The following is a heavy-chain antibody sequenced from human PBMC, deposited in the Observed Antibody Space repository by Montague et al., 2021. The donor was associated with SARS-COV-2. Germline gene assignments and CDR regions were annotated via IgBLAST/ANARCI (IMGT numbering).Heavy chain of an antibody. D-gene: IGHD2-15*01. CDR1: GGSVSSRSHF. V-gene: IGHV4-61*09. Sequence: TLSLTCTVSGGSVSSRSHFWSWIRQPAGKGLEWIGHIYATGSAKYNPSLESRVTISVDTSNNQFSLRLNSVTAADTAVYYCTRVVVVVPASPAPTLFDPWGQGILVTASS. CDR2: IYATGSA. CDR3: TRVVVVVPASPAPTLFDP. J-gene: IGHJ5*02.